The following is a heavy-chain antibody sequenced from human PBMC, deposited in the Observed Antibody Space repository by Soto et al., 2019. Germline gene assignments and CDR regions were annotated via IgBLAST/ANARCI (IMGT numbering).Heavy chain of an antibody. CDR3: EKDRQGISDRGGANTEIDY. J-gene: IGHJ4*02. CDR1: GLSLSNYA. D-gene: IGHD3-3*02. V-gene: IGHV3-23*01. Sequence: GGPLRLSYSASGLSLSNYALLWLRQAPPKELAWVESISGSDDATNYADSVKRRFTISRDNAKNTLFLPMNRLRAEDADVFFCEKDRQGISDRGGANTEIDYWSQGGVVTIAS. CDR2: ISGSDDAT.